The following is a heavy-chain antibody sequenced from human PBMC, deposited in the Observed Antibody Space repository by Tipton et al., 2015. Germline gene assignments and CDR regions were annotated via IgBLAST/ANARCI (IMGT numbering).Heavy chain of an antibody. V-gene: IGHV4-39*01. CDR3: ARRYRMDV. CDR2: VHYSGST. Sequence: TLSLTCTVSGGSISSSSYYWGWIRQPPGKGLEWIGSVHYSGSTYYNPSPKSRVTISVDTSKNQFSLKLSSVTAADTAVYYCARRYRMDVWGQGTTVTVSS. J-gene: IGHJ6*01. CDR1: GGSISSSSYY.